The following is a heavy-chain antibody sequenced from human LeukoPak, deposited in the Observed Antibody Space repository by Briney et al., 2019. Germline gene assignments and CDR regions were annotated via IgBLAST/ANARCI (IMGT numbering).Heavy chain of an antibody. D-gene: IGHD6-6*01. CDR1: GGSISSGDYY. Sequence: PSETLSLTCTVSGGSISSGDYYWSWIRQPPGKGLEWIGYIYYSGSTYYNPSLKSRVTISVDTSKNQFSLKLSSVTAADTAVYYCARSRKQLPYYFDYWGQGTLVTVSS. CDR2: IYYSGST. V-gene: IGHV4-30-4*02. J-gene: IGHJ4*02. CDR3: ARSRKQLPYYFDY.